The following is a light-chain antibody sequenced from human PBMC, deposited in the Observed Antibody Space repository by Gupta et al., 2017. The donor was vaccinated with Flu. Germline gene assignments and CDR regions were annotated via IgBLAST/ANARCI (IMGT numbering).Light chain of an antibody. V-gene: IGLV4-69*01. CDR2: LNSDGSH. Sequence: VKLACILSSGHSNYAIAWQQQKAEQGPRSLMKLNSDGSHRKGDGIPDRFSGSSSAAALSLIISSLRSEDESYYYCQKWGNGMRVFGGGTKLTVL. J-gene: IGLJ2*01. CDR3: QKWGNGMRV. CDR1: SGHSNYA.